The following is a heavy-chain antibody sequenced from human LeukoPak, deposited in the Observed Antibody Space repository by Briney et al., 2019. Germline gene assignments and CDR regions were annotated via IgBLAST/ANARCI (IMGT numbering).Heavy chain of an antibody. CDR1: GFTFSSYW. Sequence: GGSLRLSCAASGFTFSSYWMHWVRQAPGKGLVWVSRINSDGNSTSYADSVKGRFTISRDNAKNTLYLQMNSLRAEDTAVYYCARDQSSGWYPHWFDPWGQGTLVTVSS. D-gene: IGHD6-19*01. CDR3: ARDQSSGWYPHWFDP. CDR2: INSDGNST. V-gene: IGHV3-74*01. J-gene: IGHJ5*02.